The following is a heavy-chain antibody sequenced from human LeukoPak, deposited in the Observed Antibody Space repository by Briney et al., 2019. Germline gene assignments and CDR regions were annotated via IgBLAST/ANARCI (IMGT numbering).Heavy chain of an antibody. Sequence: GASVKVSCKASGYTFTGYYMHWVRQAPGQGLEWMGWINPNSGGTNYAQKFQGWVTMTRDTSISTAYMELSRLGSDDTAVYYCARDLDHHSYGSYFDYWGQGTLVTVSS. J-gene: IGHJ4*02. CDR3: ARDLDHHSYGSYFDY. CDR2: INPNSGGT. CDR1: GYTFTGYY. D-gene: IGHD5-18*01. V-gene: IGHV1-2*04.